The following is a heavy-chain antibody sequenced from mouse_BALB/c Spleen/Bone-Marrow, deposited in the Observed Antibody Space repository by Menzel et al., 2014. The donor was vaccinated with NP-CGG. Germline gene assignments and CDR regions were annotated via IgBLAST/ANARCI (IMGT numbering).Heavy chain of an antibody. CDR2: INPSNGGT. J-gene: IGHJ4*01. CDR1: GYTFTSYY. Sequence: VQLQHSGAELVNPGASLKLSCKASGYTFTSYYMYWVKQRPGQGLEWIGEINPSNGGTNFNEKFKSRATLTVDKSSSTAYMQLSSLTSEDAAVYYCPRLPHWSQAASFTISS. D-gene: IGHD5-1*01. CDR3: PRLPH. V-gene: IGHV1S81*02.